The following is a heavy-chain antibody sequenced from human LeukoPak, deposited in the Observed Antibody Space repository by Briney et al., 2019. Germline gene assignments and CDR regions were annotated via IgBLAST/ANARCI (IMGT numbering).Heavy chain of an antibody. V-gene: IGHV4-59*01. J-gene: IGHJ4*02. D-gene: IGHD3-16*01. CDR1: GGSISSYY. CDR3: AGRRGGGYFDY. Sequence: SETLSLTCTVSGGSISSYYWSWIRQPPGKGLEWIGYIYYSGSTNYNPSLKSRVTISVDTSKNQFSLKLSSVTAADTAVYYCAGRRGGGYFDYWGQGTLVTVSS. CDR2: IYYSGST.